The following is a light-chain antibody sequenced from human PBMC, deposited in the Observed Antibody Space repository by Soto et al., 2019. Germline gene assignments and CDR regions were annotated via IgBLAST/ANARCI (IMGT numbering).Light chain of an antibody. CDR2: RNN. V-gene: IGLV1-47*01. J-gene: IGLJ3*02. CDR1: SSNIESNY. Sequence: QSVLTQPPSASGTPGQRVTISCSGSSSNIESNYVYWYQQLPGTAPKLLIYRNNQRPSGVPDRFSGSKSGTSASLAVSGLRSEDEADYYCAAWDDSLSGLHWVFGGGTQLTVL. CDR3: AAWDDSLSGLHWV.